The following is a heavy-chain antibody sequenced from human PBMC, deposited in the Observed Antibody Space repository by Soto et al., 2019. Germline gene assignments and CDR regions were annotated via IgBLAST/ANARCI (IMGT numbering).Heavy chain of an antibody. J-gene: IGHJ4*02. D-gene: IGHD3-9*01. CDR3: AGGISIGSSRGIDY. CDR1: GYTFTNYA. V-gene: IGHV1-2*04. Sequence: ASVKVSCKASGYTFTNYAMHWVRQAPGQRLEWMGWINPNSGGTNYAQKFQGWVTMTRDTSISTAYMELSRLRSDDTAVYYCAGGISIGSSRGIDYWGQGTLVTVSS. CDR2: INPNSGGT.